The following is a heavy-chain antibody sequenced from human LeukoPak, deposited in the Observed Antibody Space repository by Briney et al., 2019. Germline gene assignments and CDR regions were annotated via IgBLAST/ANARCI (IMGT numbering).Heavy chain of an antibody. CDR3: AKDCNAVTRSYFDY. Sequence: GGSLRLSCAASEFTFNRYEMSWVRQAPGKGLEWVSTISGSGERTYYADSVKGRFTISRDNSKNTLSLQMNSLRVEDTAVYYCAKDCNAVTRSYFDYWGQGTLVTVSS. D-gene: IGHD4-17*01. CDR2: ISGSGERT. J-gene: IGHJ4*02. CDR1: EFTFNRYE. V-gene: IGHV3-23*01.